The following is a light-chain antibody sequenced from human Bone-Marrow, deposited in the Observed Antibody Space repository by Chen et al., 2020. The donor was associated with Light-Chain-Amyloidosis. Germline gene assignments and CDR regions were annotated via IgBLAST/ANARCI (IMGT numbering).Light chain of an antibody. V-gene: IGKV3-15*01. J-gene: IGKJ1*01. Sequence: EIVMTQYPATLSVSPGESATLSRRARQSVSSNLAWYQQKPGQAPRLLIYGASTRATGIPARFSGSGSGTEFTLTISSLQSEDFAVYYCQQYNTWPPWTFGQGTKVEIK. CDR1: QSVSSN. CDR2: GAS. CDR3: QQYNTWPPWT.